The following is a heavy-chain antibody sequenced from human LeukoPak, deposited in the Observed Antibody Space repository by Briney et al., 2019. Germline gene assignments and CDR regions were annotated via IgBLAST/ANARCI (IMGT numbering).Heavy chain of an antibody. CDR2: IIPIYNPV. CDR1: GGTFSSYA. Sequence: SVKVSCKTSGGTFSSYAFSWMRQAPGQGLEWVGRIIPIYNPVDYTQRLQGRVTITADESTNIVYLELSSLRYDDTAVYYCAREPLGCGGDCHFDYWGQGTLVTVSS. J-gene: IGHJ4*02. D-gene: IGHD2-21*02. V-gene: IGHV1-69*13. CDR3: AREPLGCGGDCHFDY.